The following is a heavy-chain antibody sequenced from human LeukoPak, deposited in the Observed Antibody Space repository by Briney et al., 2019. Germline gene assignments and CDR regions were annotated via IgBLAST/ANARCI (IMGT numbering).Heavy chain of an antibody. Sequence: PGRSLRLSCAPPGFTFSSYAMHWVRQAPGKGLEWVAVISYDGSNKYYADSVKGRFTISRDNSKNTLYLQMNSLRAEDTAVYYCARGHDAFDIWGQGTMVTVSS. CDR1: GFTFSSYA. CDR3: ARGHDAFDI. CDR2: ISYDGSNK. J-gene: IGHJ3*02. V-gene: IGHV3-30-3*01.